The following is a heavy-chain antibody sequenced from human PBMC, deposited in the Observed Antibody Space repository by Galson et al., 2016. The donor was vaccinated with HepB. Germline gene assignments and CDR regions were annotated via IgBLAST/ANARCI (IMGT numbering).Heavy chain of an antibody. CDR3: ARDPTIGAPDWFDA. V-gene: IGHV3-30*04. CDR1: GFSSGFKFSYEA. CDR2: IAHDATIK. J-gene: IGHJ5*02. Sequence: SLRLSCAASGFSSGFKFSYEAMHWVRQALGKGLGWVAVIAHDATIKDYADSVESRFTISRDNSKNTLYLEMHRLRDEDMAVYYCARDPTIGAPDWFDAWGQGTLVTVTS. D-gene: IGHD3-10*01.